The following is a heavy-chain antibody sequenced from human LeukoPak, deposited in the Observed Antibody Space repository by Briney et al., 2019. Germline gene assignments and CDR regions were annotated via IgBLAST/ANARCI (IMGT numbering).Heavy chain of an antibody. D-gene: IGHD6-13*01. Sequence: GSLRLSCAASGFTFSSYAMSWVRQVPGKVLEWVSGISGSGGSTYYADSVKGRFTISRDNSKNTLYLQMNSLRAEDTAVYYCARDRIAAAGTFYYGMDVWGQGTTVTVSS. CDR3: ARDRIAAAGTFYYGMDV. J-gene: IGHJ6*02. CDR1: GFTFSSYA. V-gene: IGHV3-23*01. CDR2: ISGSGGST.